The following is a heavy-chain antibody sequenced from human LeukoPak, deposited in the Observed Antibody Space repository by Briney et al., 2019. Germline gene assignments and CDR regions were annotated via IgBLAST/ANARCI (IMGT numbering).Heavy chain of an antibody. CDR3: ARDPNTYGSGSDGAY. CDR2: IKPDGSET. CDR1: GFTFSNFY. V-gene: IGHV3-7*01. J-gene: IGHJ4*02. D-gene: IGHD3-10*01. Sequence: GGSLRLSCAASGFTFSNFYMSWVRQAPGKGLEWVANIKPDGSETYYVGSVKGRFTISRDNAEKSLYLQMNSLRADDTAVYYCARDPNTYGSGSDGAYWGQGTLVTVSS.